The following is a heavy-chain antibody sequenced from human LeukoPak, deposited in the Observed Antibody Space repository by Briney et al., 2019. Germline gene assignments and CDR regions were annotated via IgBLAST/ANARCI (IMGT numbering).Heavy chain of an antibody. Sequence: PSETLSLTCAVSGGSISSGDYPWSWIRQPPGKGLEWIGEINPSGRISYNPPLKSRLTISVDASKNQFSLNLRSLTAADTAVYYCARGRQEVSMIVVVMTAVSYYLDVWGKGTTVTVS. CDR1: GGSISSGDYP. CDR2: INPSGRI. CDR3: ARGRQEVSMIVVVMTAVSYYLDV. V-gene: IGHV4-30-2*01. D-gene: IGHD3-22*01. J-gene: IGHJ6*03.